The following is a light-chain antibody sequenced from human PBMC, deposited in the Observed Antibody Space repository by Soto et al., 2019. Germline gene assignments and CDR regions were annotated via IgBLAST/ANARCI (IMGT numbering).Light chain of an antibody. CDR2: GAS. Sequence: EIEMTQSPATLSVSLGERATLSCRASQSVCNNLNWYRQKPGQAPRLLIYGASNRATGIPARFSGSGSGTEFTLTISSLQSEDFAVYYCQQYNDWPRTFGQGTKVEIK. CDR3: QQYNDWPRT. CDR1: QSVCNN. J-gene: IGKJ1*01. V-gene: IGKV3-15*01.